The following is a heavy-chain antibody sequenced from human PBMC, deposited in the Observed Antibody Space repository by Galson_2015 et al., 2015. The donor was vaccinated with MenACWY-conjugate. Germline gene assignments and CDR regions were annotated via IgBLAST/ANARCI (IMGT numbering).Heavy chain of an antibody. CDR3: AKDLVKNYEMLTGYYSD. D-gene: IGHD3-9*01. V-gene: IGHV3-23*01. Sequence: SLRLSCAVSGFPFSSYAMTWVRQAPGKGLEWVSTISDSGRTTYYADSVQGRFLISRDNSKTTVSLQMNSLRAEDTAAYFCAKDLVKNYEMLTGYYSDWGQGILVTVSS. CDR1: GFPFSSYA. J-gene: IGHJ4*02. CDR2: ISDSGRTT.